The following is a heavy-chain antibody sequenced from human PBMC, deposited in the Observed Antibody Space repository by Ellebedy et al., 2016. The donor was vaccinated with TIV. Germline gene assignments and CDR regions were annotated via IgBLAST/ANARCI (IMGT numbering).Heavy chain of an antibody. V-gene: IGHV4-59*01. CDR1: GGSINNYY. CDR3: ARGTGAARPNFDY. J-gene: IGHJ4*02. CDR2: IYYSGST. Sequence: MPSETLSLTCTVSGGSINNYYWSWIRQPPGKGLEWIGYIYYSGSTNYNPSLKSRVTISVDTSKNQFSLNLSSVTAADTAVYYCARGTGAARPNFDYWGQGTLVTVSS. D-gene: IGHD6-6*01.